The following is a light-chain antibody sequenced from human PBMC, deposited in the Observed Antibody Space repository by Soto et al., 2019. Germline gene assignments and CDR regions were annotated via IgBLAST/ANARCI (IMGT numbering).Light chain of an antibody. Sequence: DIQMTQSPSTLSASVGDRVTITCRASQSISNWLAWYQQKPGKAPKLLIYKASTLESGVPSRFSGSGSATEFTLTISSLQPDDFATYYCQQYNSYWTFGQRTKVEIK. V-gene: IGKV1-5*03. J-gene: IGKJ1*01. CDR2: KAS. CDR1: QSISNW. CDR3: QQYNSYWT.